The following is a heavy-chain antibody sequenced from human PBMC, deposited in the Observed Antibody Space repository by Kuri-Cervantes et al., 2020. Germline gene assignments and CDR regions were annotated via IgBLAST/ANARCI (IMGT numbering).Heavy chain of an antibody. V-gene: IGHV1-8*02. Sequence: ASVKVSCKASGYTFTSYDINWVRQATGQGLEWMGWMNPNSGNTGYAQKFQGRVTMTRNTSISTAYMELSSLRSEDTAVYYCASQGIGYCSSTSCYYYWFDPWGQGTLVTVSS. CDR3: ASQGIGYCSSTSCYYYWFDP. CDR1: GYTFTSYD. J-gene: IGHJ5*02. D-gene: IGHD2-2*01. CDR2: MNPNSGNT.